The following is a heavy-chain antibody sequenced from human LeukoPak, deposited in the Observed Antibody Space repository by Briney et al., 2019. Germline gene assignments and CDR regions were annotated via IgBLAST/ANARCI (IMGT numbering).Heavy chain of an antibody. Sequence: GGSLRLSCAASGFTFSDYYMSWIRQAPGKGLEWVSYISSSGSTIYYADSVKGRFTISRDSAKNSLYLQMNSLRAEDTAVYYCARSPHSSGWYVLGFDYWGQGTLVTVSS. D-gene: IGHD6-19*01. CDR1: GFTFSDYY. J-gene: IGHJ4*02. CDR2: ISSSGSTI. CDR3: ARSPHSSGWYVLGFDY. V-gene: IGHV3-11*01.